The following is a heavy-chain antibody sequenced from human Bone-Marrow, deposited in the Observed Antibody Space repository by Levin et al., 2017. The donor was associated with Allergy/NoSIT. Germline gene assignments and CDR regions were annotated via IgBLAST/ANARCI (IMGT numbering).Heavy chain of an antibody. Sequence: SETLSLTCTVSGGSIGNTAYYWGWFRQPPGKGLEWIGSISSSGSTYYNPSLKSRLTISVDTSKSHFSLKLRSLTAADTAVYYCARLYDVLTAATPWGQGTLVTVSS. CDR2: ISSSGST. CDR1: GGSIGNTAYY. J-gene: IGHJ5*02. D-gene: IGHD3-9*01. CDR3: ARLYDVLTAATP. V-gene: IGHV4-39*02.